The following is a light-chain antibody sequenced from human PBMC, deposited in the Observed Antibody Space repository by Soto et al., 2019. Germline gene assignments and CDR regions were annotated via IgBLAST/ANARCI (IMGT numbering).Light chain of an antibody. CDR1: QSVGSN. J-gene: IGKJ1*01. Sequence: ETVMTQSPATLSVSPVERATLSCTASQSVGSNLAWYQQKPGRAPRLLIYGASTRATGIPARFSGSGSGTEFTLTITSLQSEDFAVYYCQQYNNWPPWTFGQGTKVDI. CDR3: QQYNNWPPWT. CDR2: GAS. V-gene: IGKV3-15*01.